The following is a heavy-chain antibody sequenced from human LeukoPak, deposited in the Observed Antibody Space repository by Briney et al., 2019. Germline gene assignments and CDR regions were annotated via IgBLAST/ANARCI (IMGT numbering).Heavy chain of an antibody. CDR2: ITSNGGST. J-gene: IGHJ4*02. V-gene: IGHV3-64*04. CDR3: ARARVGTAAYFDY. Sequence: SGGSLRLSCSASGFTFSTYAMHWVRQAPGKGLEYVSAITSNGGSTYYVDSVKGRFTISRDNSKNTLYLQMNSLRAEDTAVYYCARARVGTAAYFDYWGQGTLVTVSS. CDR1: GFTFSTYA. D-gene: IGHD1/OR15-1a*01.